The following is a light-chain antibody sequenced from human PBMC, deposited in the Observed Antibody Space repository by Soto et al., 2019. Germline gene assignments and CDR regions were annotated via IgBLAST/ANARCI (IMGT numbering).Light chain of an antibody. V-gene: IGKV1-5*03. Sequence: DIQMTQSPSTLSASVGDRVTITCRASQSISTWLAWYQQKPGKAPKLLIYTASNLERMVPSRFSGSGSGTEFTLTISSLQPDDFATYYCQQHNSYPRTFGQGTKVEIK. CDR2: TAS. CDR3: QQHNSYPRT. CDR1: QSISTW. J-gene: IGKJ1*01.